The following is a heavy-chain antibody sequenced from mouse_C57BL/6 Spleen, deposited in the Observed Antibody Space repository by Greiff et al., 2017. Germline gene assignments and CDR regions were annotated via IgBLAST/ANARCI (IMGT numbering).Heavy chain of an antibody. D-gene: IGHD1-1*01. CDR2: FSSGGSYT. V-gene: IGHV5-6*01. CDR3: ARHDYYGSSPRFAY. J-gene: IGHJ3*01. CDR1: GFTFSSYG. Sequence: DVQLVESGGELVKPGGSLQLPCAASGFTFSSYGMPWFRQTPNQRLEWVATFSSGGSYTYNPDSVKGRFTISRDNAKNTLYLQMSSLKSADTAMYDCARHDYYGSSPRFAYWGQGTLVTVSA.